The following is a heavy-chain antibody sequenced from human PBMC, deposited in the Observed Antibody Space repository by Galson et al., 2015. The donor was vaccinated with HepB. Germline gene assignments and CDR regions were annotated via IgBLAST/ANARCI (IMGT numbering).Heavy chain of an antibody. D-gene: IGHD1-1*01. CDR1: GYSYTSYW. J-gene: IGHJ4*02. CDR3: ASSANPGPVFDY. V-gene: IGHV5-10-1*01. Sequence: QSGAEVKKPGESLRISCKGSGYSYTSYWISWVRQMPGKGLEWMGRIDPSDSYTNYSPSFQGHVTISADKSISTAYLQWSSLKASDTAMYYCASSANPGPVFDYWGQGTLDTVSS. CDR2: IDPSDSYT.